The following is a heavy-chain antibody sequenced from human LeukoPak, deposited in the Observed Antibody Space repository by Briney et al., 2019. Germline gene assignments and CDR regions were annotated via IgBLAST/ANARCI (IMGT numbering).Heavy chain of an antibody. CDR1: GFTFSSYA. CDR2: ISYDGSNK. CDR3: ARSVSCSSTSRRQLYYYYYGMDV. V-gene: IGHV3-30*04. J-gene: IGHJ6*02. Sequence: QPGRSLRLSCAASGFTFSSYAMHWERQAPGKGLEWVAVISYDGSNKYYADSVKGRFTISRDNSKNTLYLQMNSLRAEDTAVYYCARSVSCSSTSRRQLYYYYYGMDVWGQGTTVTVSS. D-gene: IGHD2-2*01.